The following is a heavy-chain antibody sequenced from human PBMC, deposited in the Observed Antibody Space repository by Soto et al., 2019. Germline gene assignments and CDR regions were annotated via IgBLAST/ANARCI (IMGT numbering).Heavy chain of an antibody. CDR3: ARAMGGYDRPLDY. V-gene: IGHV3-30-3*01. D-gene: IGHD5-12*01. CDR2: ISYDGSNK. CDR1: GFTFSSYA. J-gene: IGHJ4*02. Sequence: QVQLVESGGGVVQPGRSLRLSCAASGFTFSSYAMHWVRQAPGKGLEWVAVISYDGSNKYYADSVKGRFTISRDNSKNTLYLQMNSLRAEDTAVYYCARAMGGYDRPLDYWGQGTLVTVSS.